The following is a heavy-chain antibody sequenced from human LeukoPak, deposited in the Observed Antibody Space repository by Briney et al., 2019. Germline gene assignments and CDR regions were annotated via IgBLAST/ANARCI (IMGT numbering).Heavy chain of an antibody. CDR1: GFTFSSDA. V-gene: IGHV3-23*01. J-gene: IGHJ6*03. D-gene: IGHD3-3*01. CDR2: ISGSGGST. Sequence: GGSLRLSCAASGFTFSSDAMSWVRQAPGKGLEWVSAISGSGGSTYYADSVKGRFTISRDNSKNTLYLQMNSLRAEDTAVYYCAKGGTYYDFWSGYYEGYYYYMDVWGKGTTVTVSS. CDR3: AKGGTYYDFWSGYYEGYYYYMDV.